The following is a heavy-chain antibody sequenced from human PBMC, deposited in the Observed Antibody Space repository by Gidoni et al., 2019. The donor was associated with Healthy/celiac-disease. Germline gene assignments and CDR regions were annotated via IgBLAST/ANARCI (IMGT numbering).Heavy chain of an antibody. D-gene: IGHD2-2*01. J-gene: IGHJ5*02. CDR3: ARLGGDKRTARYCSSTSCYLGFDP. V-gene: IGHV4-39*01. CDR1: AGSISSSSYY. Sequence: QLQLQESGPGLVKPSETLSLTCTVSAGSISSSSYYWGWIRQPPGKGLEWIGSIYYSGSTHYNPSLKSRVTISVDTSKNQFSLKLSSVTAADTAVYYCARLGGDKRTARYCSSTSCYLGFDPWGQGTLVTVSS. CDR2: IYYSGST.